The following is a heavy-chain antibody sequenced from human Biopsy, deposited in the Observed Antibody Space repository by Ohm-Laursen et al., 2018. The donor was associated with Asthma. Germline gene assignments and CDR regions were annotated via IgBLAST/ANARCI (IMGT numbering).Heavy chain of an antibody. J-gene: IGHJ4*02. CDR3: ARKAGSCISRTCYSLDF. CDR2: INSVFGTT. D-gene: IGHD2-2*01. CDR1: GGTFNTYV. Sequence: GASVKVSCKSLGGTFNTYVIGWVRQAPGQGLEWMGGINSVFGTTTYPQKLQDRVTITADDSTSTVYMGLSSLRSEDTAVYYCARKAGSCISRTCYSLDFWGQGTLVTVSS. V-gene: IGHV1-69*13.